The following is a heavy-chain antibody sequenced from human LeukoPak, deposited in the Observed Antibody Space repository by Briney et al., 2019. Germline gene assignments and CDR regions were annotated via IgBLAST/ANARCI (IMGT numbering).Heavy chain of an antibody. J-gene: IGHJ4*02. CDR2: IYSGRST. Sequence: GGSLRLSCAASGFTVSSNYMSWVRQVPGKGLEWVSIIYSGRSTYCAGSVKGRFTISRDISKNTVYLQMNSLRAEDTAVYYCARGRNYGSSVYYFDFWGQGTLVTVSS. CDR3: ARGRNYGSSVYYFDF. CDR1: GFTVSSNY. V-gene: IGHV3-66*02. D-gene: IGHD6-13*01.